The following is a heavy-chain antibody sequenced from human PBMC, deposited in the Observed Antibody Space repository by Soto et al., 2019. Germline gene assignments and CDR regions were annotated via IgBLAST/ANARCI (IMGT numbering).Heavy chain of an antibody. D-gene: IGHD3-10*01. J-gene: IGHJ4*02. Sequence: QVQLVESGGGVVQPGKSLRLSCTASGFTFSNYGIHWVRQAPGKGLEWVAVISYDGSNKYFSESVKGRFTISRDNSKNTLSLQMNSLRPEDTAGYYCAKDRGGSGSFDHWGQGTLVTVSS. CDR1: GFTFSNYG. V-gene: IGHV3-30*18. CDR2: ISYDGSNK. CDR3: AKDRGGSGSFDH.